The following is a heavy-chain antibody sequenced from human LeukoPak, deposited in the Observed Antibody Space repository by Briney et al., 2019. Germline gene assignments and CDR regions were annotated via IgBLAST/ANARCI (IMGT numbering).Heavy chain of an antibody. D-gene: IGHD4-17*01. CDR3: AKQRNGNNYGYDY. CDR2: IHISGNT. J-gene: IGHJ4*02. CDR1: GASISSYY. V-gene: IGHV4-4*09. Sequence: SETLSLTCTVSGASISSYYWSWTRQPPGKGLEWIGFIHISGNTNYNPSLKSRVAISVDTSKNQFSLKLSSVTAADTAVYYCAKQRNGNNYGYDYWGQGTLVTVSS.